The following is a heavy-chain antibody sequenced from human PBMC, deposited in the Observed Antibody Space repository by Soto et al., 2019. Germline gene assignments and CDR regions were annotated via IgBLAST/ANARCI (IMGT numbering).Heavy chain of an antibody. V-gene: IGHV4-30-4*01. CDR1: GGSISSGDYY. D-gene: IGHD3-9*01. J-gene: IGHJ5*02. CDR2: IYYSGST. Sequence: SETLSLTCTVSGGSISSGDYYWSWIRQPPGKGLEWIGYIYYSGSTYYNPSLKSRVTISVDTSKNQFSLKLSSVTAADTAVYYCARRYYDILTAFDPWGQGTLVTVSS. CDR3: ARRYYDILTAFDP.